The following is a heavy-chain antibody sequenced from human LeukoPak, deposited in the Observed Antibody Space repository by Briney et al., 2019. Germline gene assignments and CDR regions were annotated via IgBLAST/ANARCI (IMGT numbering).Heavy chain of an antibody. CDR2: IWYDGSNK. J-gene: IGHJ4*02. D-gene: IGHD3-22*01. Sequence: PGGSLRLSCAASGFTFSSYGMHWVRQAPGKGLEWVAVIWYDGSNKYYADSVKGRFTISRDNSKNTLYLQMNSLRAEDTAVYYCAREDQGRYYDSSGPDYWGQGTLVAVSS. CDR1: GFTFSSYG. CDR3: AREDQGRYYDSSGPDY. V-gene: IGHV3-33*01.